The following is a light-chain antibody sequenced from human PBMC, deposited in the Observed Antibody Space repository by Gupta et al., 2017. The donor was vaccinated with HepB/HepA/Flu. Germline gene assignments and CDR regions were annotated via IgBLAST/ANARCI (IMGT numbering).Light chain of an antibody. V-gene: IGKV4-1*01. CDR3: QQYYTTHF. J-gene: IGKJ2*01. CDR1: RSVLYNSNNKNY. CDR2: WAS. Sequence: DIVMTQSPDSLAVSLGERATINCKSSRSVLYNSNNKNYLAWYQQKPGQPPKLIIYWASTRESGVTDRFIGSGAGTDFTLTISSRQDEDVEVYYVQQYYTTHFFGQGTKLEI.